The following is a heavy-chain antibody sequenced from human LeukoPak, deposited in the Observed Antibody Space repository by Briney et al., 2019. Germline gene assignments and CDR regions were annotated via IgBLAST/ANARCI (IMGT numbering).Heavy chain of an antibody. CDR3: AKDLGVDDFDWPRDAFDI. Sequence: GGSLRLSCAASGFSVSSNYMSWVRQAPGKGLEWVSFIYSSGRTYYADSVKGRFTISRDNSKNTLYLQMNSLRAEDTAVYYCAKDLGVDDFDWPRDAFDIWGQGTMVTVSS. CDR2: IYSSGRT. J-gene: IGHJ3*02. CDR1: GFSVSSNY. D-gene: IGHD3-9*01. V-gene: IGHV3-53*01.